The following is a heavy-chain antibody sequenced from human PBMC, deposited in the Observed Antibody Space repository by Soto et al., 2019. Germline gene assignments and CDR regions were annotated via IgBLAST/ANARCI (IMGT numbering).Heavy chain of an antibody. CDR1: GFTFTSYT. D-gene: IGHD5-18*01. V-gene: IGHV3-21*01. J-gene: IGHJ6*02. CDR2: ISTTSGYI. Sequence: GGSLRLSCAASGFTFTSYTFNWVRQAPGKGLEWVSCISTTSGYIYYADSVKGRFTISRDNTKNSLYLQMNSLRVEDTAIYYCARKGYGEYGGMDVWGQGTMVTAP. CDR3: ARKGYGEYGGMDV.